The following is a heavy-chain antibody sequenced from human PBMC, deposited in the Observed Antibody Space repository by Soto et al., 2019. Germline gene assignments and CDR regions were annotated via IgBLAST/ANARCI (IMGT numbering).Heavy chain of an antibody. CDR1: GFTFSSYA. D-gene: IGHD3-3*01. J-gene: IGHJ5*02. Sequence: QVQLVESGGGVVQPGRSLRLSCAASGFTFSSYAMHWVRQAPGKGLEWVAVISYDGSNKYYADSVKGRFTISRDNSKNTLYLQMNRLRAEDTAVYYCARALLRFLEWLGGPLFDPWGQGTLVTVSS. CDR2: ISYDGSNK. V-gene: IGHV3-30-3*01. CDR3: ARALLRFLEWLGGPLFDP.